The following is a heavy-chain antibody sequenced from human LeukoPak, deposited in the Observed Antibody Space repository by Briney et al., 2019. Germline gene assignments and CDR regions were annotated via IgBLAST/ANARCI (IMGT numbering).Heavy chain of an antibody. J-gene: IGHJ4*02. CDR2: ISGSGGST. V-gene: IGHV3-23*01. CDR3: AKGRLSFDY. CDR1: GFTFSSYA. Sequence: PGGSLRLSCAASGFTFSSYAMSWVHQAPGKGLEWVSGISGSGGSTDYADSVKGRFTISRDNSKNTLYLQMNSLRAEDTAVYYCAKGRLSFDYWGQGTLVTVSS.